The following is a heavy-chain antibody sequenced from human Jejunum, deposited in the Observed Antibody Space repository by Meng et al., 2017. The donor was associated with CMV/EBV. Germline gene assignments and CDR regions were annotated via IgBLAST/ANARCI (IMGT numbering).Heavy chain of an antibody. Sequence: FTGHYMHWVRQAPGRSLEWVGWINPNSGFTNYAQKFRGRVTMTRDTSTSTAYMELSRVRSDDTAVYFCARDLRRHIAIVPPAEWYLDLWGRGTLVTVSS. V-gene: IGHV1-2*02. CDR3: ARDLRRHIAIVPPAEWYLDL. CDR2: INPNSGFT. J-gene: IGHJ2*01. CDR1: FTGHY. D-gene: IGHD2-2*01.